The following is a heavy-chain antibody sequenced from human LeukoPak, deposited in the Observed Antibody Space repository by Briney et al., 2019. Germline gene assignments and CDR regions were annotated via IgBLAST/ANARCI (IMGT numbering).Heavy chain of an antibody. Sequence: GGSLRLFCAASGFTFSSYWMTWVRQAPGKGLEWVANIKEDGSRKNYVDSVKGRFTISRDNAKNLLYLQMNSLRAEDTAVYYCATPLDYYDSSGYRQGGDWGQGTLVTVSS. J-gene: IGHJ4*02. D-gene: IGHD3-22*01. CDR3: ATPLDYYDSSGYRQGGD. V-gene: IGHV3-7*03. CDR2: IKEDGSRK. CDR1: GFTFSSYW.